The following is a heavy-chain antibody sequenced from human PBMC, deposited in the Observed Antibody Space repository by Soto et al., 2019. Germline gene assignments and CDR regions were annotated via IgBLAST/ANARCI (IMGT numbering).Heavy chain of an antibody. D-gene: IGHD3-3*01. CDR3: ARGGGTILAPLP. V-gene: IGHV1-2*02. J-gene: IGHJ5*02. CDR2: INPNSGAT. Sequence: QVQLAQSGAEVKKPGASVKVSCKASGYTFTGYFMHWVRQAPGQGLEWMGCINPNSGATTYAQKFQGRVTLTRDTSINTAYMEVSMLGSDDTAVYYCARGGGTILAPLPWGQGTLVTVSS. CDR1: GYTFTGYF.